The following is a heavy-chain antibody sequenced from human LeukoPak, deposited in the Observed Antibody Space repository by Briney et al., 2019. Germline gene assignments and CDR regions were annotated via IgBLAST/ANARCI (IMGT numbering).Heavy chain of an antibody. J-gene: IGHJ4*02. Sequence: GGSLRLSCTASGFTFDDYAMHWVRQAPGKGLEWVSLISWDGGSTSYADSVKGRFTISRDNSKNSLYLRMNSLRAEDTAFYYCAKPNNMIRGALGYWGQGTLVTVSS. V-gene: IGHV3-43D*03. CDR3: AKPNNMIRGALGY. CDR2: ISWDGGST. D-gene: IGHD3-10*01. CDR1: GFTFDDYA.